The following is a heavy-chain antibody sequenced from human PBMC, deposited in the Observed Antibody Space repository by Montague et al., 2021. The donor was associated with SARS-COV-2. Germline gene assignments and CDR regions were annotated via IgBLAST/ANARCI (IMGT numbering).Heavy chain of an antibody. CDR3: VRVPYRLLFVPRYYGMDV. Sequence: SETLSLTCAVYGGSLSGYYWSWIRQPPGEGLEWIAEISPSGSTSYNPSLNSRVTISVDTSKNQFSLKLSSATAADMAVYYCVRVPYRLLFVPRYYGMDVWGQGNTVTGSS. D-gene: IGHD2-2*01. CDR2: ISPSGST. J-gene: IGHJ6*02. V-gene: IGHV4-34*01. CDR1: GGSLSGYY.